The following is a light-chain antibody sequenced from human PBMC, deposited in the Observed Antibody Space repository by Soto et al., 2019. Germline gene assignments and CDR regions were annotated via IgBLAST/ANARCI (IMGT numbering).Light chain of an antibody. CDR1: QSISSW. Sequence: DIRMTQSPSTLSASVGDRVTITCRASQSISSWLAWYQQKPGKAPKVLIYDASSLKSGVPSRFSGSGSGTEFTLTISSLQPDDLATYYCQQYNRYSRTFGQGTKVEIK. CDR3: QQYNRYSRT. V-gene: IGKV1-5*01. J-gene: IGKJ1*01. CDR2: DAS.